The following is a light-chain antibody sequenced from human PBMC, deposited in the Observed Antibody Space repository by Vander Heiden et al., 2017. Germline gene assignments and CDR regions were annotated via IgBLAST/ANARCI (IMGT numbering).Light chain of an antibody. Sequence: AIQMTQSPSCLSASVADRLTITCRASQGIRIALGWYQQTPGKAPKLLIYAASSLQSGVPSRFSGSESGTDFTLTISSLQPEDFATYYCLQDYTYPWTFGQGTKVEI. V-gene: IGKV1-6*01. J-gene: IGKJ1*01. CDR3: LQDYTYPWT. CDR1: QGIRIA. CDR2: AAS.